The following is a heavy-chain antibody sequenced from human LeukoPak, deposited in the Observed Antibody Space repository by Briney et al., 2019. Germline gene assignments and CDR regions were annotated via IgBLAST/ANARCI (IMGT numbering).Heavy chain of an antibody. V-gene: IGHV1-69*05. CDR3: ARAFHDFWSGYYSGGWFDP. D-gene: IGHD3-3*01. J-gene: IGHJ5*02. Sequence: GSSVKVSCKASGGTFSSYAISWVRQAPGQGLEWMGGIIPIFGTANYAQKFQGRVTITTDESTSTAYMELSSLRSEDTAVYYCARAFHDFWSGYYSGGWFDPWGQGTLVTVSS. CDR2: IIPIFGTA. CDR1: GGTFSSYA.